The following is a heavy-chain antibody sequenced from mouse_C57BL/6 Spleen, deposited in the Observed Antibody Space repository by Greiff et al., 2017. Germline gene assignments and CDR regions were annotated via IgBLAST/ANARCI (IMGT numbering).Heavy chain of an antibody. Sequence: QVQLQESGPGLAAPSQSLSITCTVSGFSLTSYGVGWVRQPPGKGLEWLGEIWGGGSTNSKSALMTRLSISKEESKSQFFLKMNSLQTDDAAMYYCAKQVYGQFAYWGQGTLVTVSA. CDR2: IWGGGST. CDR1: GFSLTSYG. V-gene: IGHV2-9*01. CDR3: AKQVYGQFAY. D-gene: IGHD2-10*02. J-gene: IGHJ3*01.